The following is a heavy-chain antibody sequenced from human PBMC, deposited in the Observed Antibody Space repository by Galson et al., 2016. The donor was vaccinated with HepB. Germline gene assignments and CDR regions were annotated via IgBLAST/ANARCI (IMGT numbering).Heavy chain of an antibody. Sequence: SLRLSCAASGFTFSGYAMSWVRQAPGKGLEWVSSINGRGDTTYYADSVKGRFTISRDNSENTLYLQMNSLRAEDTAVYYCAKGGDNWSFLDYCGQGTLVTVS. J-gene: IGHJ4*02. CDR2: INGRGDTT. CDR3: AKGGDNWSFLDY. V-gene: IGHV3-23*01. CDR1: GFTFSGYA. D-gene: IGHD1-20*01.